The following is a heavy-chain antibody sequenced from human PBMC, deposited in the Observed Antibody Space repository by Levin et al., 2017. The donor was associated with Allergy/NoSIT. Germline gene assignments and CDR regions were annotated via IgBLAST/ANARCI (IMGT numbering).Heavy chain of an antibody. CDR1: GFILSSYG. Sequence: GESLKISCAASGFILSSYGMHWVRQAPGKGLEWVAAISSDGRKKFYADSAKGRFTISRDNSKNTLDMQMNSLRAEDTTVYYCAKDVYGSGWYPLGNDAFEMWGQGTKVSVSS. V-gene: IGHV3-30*18. J-gene: IGHJ3*02. D-gene: IGHD6-19*01. CDR3: AKDVYGSGWYPLGNDAFEM. CDR2: ISSDGRKK.